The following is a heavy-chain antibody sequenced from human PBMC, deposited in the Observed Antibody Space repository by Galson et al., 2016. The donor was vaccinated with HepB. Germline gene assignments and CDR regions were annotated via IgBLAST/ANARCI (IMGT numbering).Heavy chain of an antibody. CDR1: GFTFSDYS. CDR2: INYI. D-gene: IGHD6-19*01. J-gene: IGHJ4*02. V-gene: IGHV3-21*04. Sequence: SLRLSCAASGFTFSDYSMNWVRQAPGKGLEWVSSINYIYYADSVKGRFTISRDNAKNSLYLQMNSLRVEDTAVYYCARSYTSGWDYYFDYWGQGTLVTVSS. CDR3: ARSYTSGWDYYFDY.